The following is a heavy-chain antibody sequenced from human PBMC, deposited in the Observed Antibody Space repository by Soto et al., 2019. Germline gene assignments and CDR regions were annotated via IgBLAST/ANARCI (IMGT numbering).Heavy chain of an antibody. D-gene: IGHD1-26*01. Sequence: GGSLRLSCAASGFTFSSYAMSWVRQAPGKGLEWVSAISGSGSSTYYADSVKGRFTISRDNSKNTLYLQMNSLRAEDTAVYYCAREQWELLGLGWFDPWGQGTLVTVSS. V-gene: IGHV3-23*01. CDR3: AREQWELLGLGWFDP. J-gene: IGHJ5*02. CDR1: GFTFSSYA. CDR2: ISGSGSST.